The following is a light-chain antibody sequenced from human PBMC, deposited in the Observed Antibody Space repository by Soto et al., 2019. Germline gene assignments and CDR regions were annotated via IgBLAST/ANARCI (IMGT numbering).Light chain of an antibody. V-gene: IGKV3-20*01. CDR3: QQYGSSPLT. CDR1: QSVRSTY. CDR2: GAS. Sequence: EIVLTQSPGTLSLSPGERATLSCRASQSVRSTYLAWYQQKPGRAPRLLIYGASTRATGIPDRFSGGGSGTDFTLTISRLEPEDFAVYYCQQYGSSPLTFGGGTKVDIK. J-gene: IGKJ4*01.